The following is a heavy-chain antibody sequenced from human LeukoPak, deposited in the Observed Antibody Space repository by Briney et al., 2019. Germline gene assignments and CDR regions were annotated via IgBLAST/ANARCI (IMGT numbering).Heavy chain of an antibody. CDR3: ARTGWMAVAGPSYMDV. D-gene: IGHD6-19*01. Sequence: GGSLRLSCAASGFTFSSCSMNWVRQAPGKGLEWVSYISSSSTIYYADSVKGRFTISRDNAKNSLYLQMNSLRAEDTAVYYCARTGWMAVAGPSYMDVWGKGTTVTVSS. J-gene: IGHJ6*03. CDR1: GFTFSSCS. CDR2: ISSSSTI. V-gene: IGHV3-48*01.